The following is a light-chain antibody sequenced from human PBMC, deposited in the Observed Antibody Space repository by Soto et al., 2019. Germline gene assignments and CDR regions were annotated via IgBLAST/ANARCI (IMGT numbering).Light chain of an antibody. Sequence: QSVLTQPPSVSAAPGQKVTISCSGSSSNIGINYVSWYQQLPGTAPKLLIYDNDKRPSGIPDRFSASKSGTSATLGITGLQTGDEADYYCGTWDNSLSGGYVFGTGTKVTVL. J-gene: IGLJ1*01. CDR1: SSNIGINY. CDR3: GTWDNSLSGGYV. V-gene: IGLV1-51*01. CDR2: DND.